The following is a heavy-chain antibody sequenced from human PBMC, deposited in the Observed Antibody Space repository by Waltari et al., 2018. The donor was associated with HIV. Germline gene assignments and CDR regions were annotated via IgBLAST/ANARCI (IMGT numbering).Heavy chain of an antibody. V-gene: IGHV3-74*01. D-gene: IGHD2-2*02. CDR2: INTDGSIT. J-gene: IGHJ6*02. Sequence: EVQLVESGGGLVQHGGSLRPSCAASGFTFSSYCIHWVRQAPGKGLVWVTRINTDGSITSYADSVKGRFTNSRDNAKNTLYLQMNSLRAEDTAVYYCARGGHCSGISCYTGDYSYGLDVWGQGTTVTVSS. CDR3: ARGGHCSGISCYTGDYSYGLDV. CDR1: GFTFSSYC.